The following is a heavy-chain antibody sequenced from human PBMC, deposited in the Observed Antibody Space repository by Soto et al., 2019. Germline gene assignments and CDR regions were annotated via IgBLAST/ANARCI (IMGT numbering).Heavy chain of an antibody. CDR3: ARTIPNLGYCSGGSCRYYYYYGMDV. CDR1: GYSFTSYW. Sequence: GESLKISCKGSGYSFTSYWIGWVRQMPGKGLEWMGIIYPGDSDTRYSPSFQGQVTISADKSISTAYLQWGSLKASDTAMYYCARTIPNLGYCSGGSCRYYYYYGMDVWGQGTTVTVSS. J-gene: IGHJ6*02. D-gene: IGHD2-15*01. V-gene: IGHV5-51*01. CDR2: IYPGDSDT.